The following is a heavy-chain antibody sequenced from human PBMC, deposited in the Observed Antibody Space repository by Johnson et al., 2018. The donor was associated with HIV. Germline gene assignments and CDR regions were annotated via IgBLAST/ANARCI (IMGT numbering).Heavy chain of an antibody. CDR3: ARVSRLGDIEVLSDAFDI. J-gene: IGHJ3*02. CDR1: GFTFSNYA. CDR2: ISYDGSNK. D-gene: IGHD3-10*01. V-gene: IGHV3-30-3*01. Sequence: QVQLVESGGGVVQPGRSLRLSCAASGFTFSNYAMHWVRQAPGKGLEWVAIISYDGSNKYYADSVKGRFTISRDNSKNTLYLQMNSLRAEDMALYYCARVSRLGDIEVLSDAFDIWGQGTMVIVSS.